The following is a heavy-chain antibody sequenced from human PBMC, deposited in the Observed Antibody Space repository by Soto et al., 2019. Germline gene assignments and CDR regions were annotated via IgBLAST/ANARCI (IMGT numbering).Heavy chain of an antibody. CDR3: ASLGIVWGSYRSSRNWFDP. Sequence: QVQLVQSGAEVKKPGASVKVSCKVSGYTLTELSMHWVRQAPGKGLEWMGGFDSEDGETIYAQKFQGRVIMTEDTSTDTAYMELSSLRSEDTAVYYCASLGIVWGSYRSSRNWFDPWGQGTLVTVSS. CDR1: GYTLTELS. V-gene: IGHV1-24*01. J-gene: IGHJ5*02. D-gene: IGHD3-16*02. CDR2: FDSEDGET.